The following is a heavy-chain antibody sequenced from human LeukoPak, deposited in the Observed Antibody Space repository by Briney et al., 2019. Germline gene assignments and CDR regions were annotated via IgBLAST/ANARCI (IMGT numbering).Heavy chain of an antibody. CDR2: IYYSGST. Sequence: SETLSLTCTVSGGSISSYYWSWIRQPPGKGLEWIGYIYYSGSTNYNPSLKSRVTISVDTSKNQFSLKLSSVTAADTAVYYCARGVVTPHYYYYYMDVWGKGTTVTVSS. CDR3: ARGVVTPHYYYYYMDV. D-gene: IGHD4-23*01. CDR1: GGSISSYY. V-gene: IGHV4-59*01. J-gene: IGHJ6*03.